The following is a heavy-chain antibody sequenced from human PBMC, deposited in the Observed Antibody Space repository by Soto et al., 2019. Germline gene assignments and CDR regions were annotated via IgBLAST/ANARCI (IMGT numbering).Heavy chain of an antibody. CDR3: ARGSVVVVAATSNWFDP. CDR1: SGSISSSNW. Sequence: SETLSLTCAVSSGSISSSNWWSWVRQPPGKGLEWLGEIYHSGSTNYNPSLKSRVTISVDMSKNQFSLKLSSVTAADTAVYYCARGSVVVVAATSNWFDPWVQGTLVTVSS. V-gene: IGHV4-4*02. D-gene: IGHD2-15*01. J-gene: IGHJ5*02. CDR2: IYHSGST.